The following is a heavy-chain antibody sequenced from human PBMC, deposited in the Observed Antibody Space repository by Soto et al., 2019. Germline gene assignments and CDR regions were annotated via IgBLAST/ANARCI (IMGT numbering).Heavy chain of an antibody. J-gene: IGHJ4*02. Sequence: GGALRLSCVASGLRFIGFSMTWVRQAPGKGLEWVGNINLDGREKYYVDSVTGRFTISRDNAKNSLYLQMNSLRAEDTAVYYCARVRFLQWGPFDSWGQGALVTVSS. D-gene: IGHD3-3*01. V-gene: IGHV3-7*01. CDR1: GLRFIGFS. CDR3: ARVRFLQWGPFDS. CDR2: INLDGREK.